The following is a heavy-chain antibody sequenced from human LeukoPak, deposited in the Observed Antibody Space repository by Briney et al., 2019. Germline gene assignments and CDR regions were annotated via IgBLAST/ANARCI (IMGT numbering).Heavy chain of an antibody. J-gene: IGHJ4*02. CDR1: GGSISSSSYY. CDR3: ARHFLAAVDYYDSSGYSLPTFDY. Sequence: SETLSLTCTVSGGSISSSSYYWGWIRQPPGKGLEWIGRIYYSGSTYYNPSLKSRAIISVDTSKNQFSLKLSSVTAVYTAVYCCARHFLAAVDYYDSSGYSLPTFDYWGQGTLVTVSS. D-gene: IGHD3-22*01. V-gene: IGHV4-39*01. CDR2: IYYSGST.